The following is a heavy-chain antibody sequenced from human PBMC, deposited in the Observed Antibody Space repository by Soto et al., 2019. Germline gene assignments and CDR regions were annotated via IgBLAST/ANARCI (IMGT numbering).Heavy chain of an antibody. CDR3: AASFGSGRRACDY. CDR2: FNPILSFS. Sequence: QVQLVQSGAEVKKPGSSVKVSCKASGDTFNFYTINWVRQAPGLGLEWMGRFNPILSFSNSALKFQGRVTLTAEKSTRTAHMVLSSLRSEDTAIYYCAASFGSGRRACDYGGQGALVTVSS. V-gene: IGHV1-69*02. CDR1: GDTFNFYT. D-gene: IGHD3-10*01. J-gene: IGHJ4*02.